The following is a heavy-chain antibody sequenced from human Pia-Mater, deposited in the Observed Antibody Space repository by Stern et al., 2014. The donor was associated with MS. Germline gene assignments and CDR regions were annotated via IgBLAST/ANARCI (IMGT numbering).Heavy chain of an antibody. CDR3: ATASSGWWK. CDR1: GFTFSNYC. V-gene: IGHV3-74*02. J-gene: IGHJ4*02. D-gene: IGHD6-19*01. Sequence: EVQLVESGGGLVHPGGSLRLSCVASGFTFSNYCMHWVRQAPGKGLVWVSRINSEGSIITYADSVRGRFTISRDNAKNTLDLQRNSLRDEDTAVYYCATASSGWWKWGQGALVTVSS. CDR2: INSEGSII.